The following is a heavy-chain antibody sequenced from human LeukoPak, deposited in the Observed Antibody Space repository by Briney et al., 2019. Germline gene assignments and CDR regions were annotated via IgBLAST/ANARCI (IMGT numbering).Heavy chain of an antibody. CDR2: IYYSGST. D-gene: IGHD6-6*01. CDR3: ARRAQLRWDYYMDV. CDR1: GGSISSYY. V-gene: IGHV4-59*01. Sequence: SETLSLTCTVSGGSISSYYWSWIRQPPGKGLEWIGYIYYSGSTNYNPSLKSRVTISVDTSKNQFSLKLSSVTAADTAVYYCARRAQLRWDYYMDVWGKGTTVTVSS. J-gene: IGHJ6*03.